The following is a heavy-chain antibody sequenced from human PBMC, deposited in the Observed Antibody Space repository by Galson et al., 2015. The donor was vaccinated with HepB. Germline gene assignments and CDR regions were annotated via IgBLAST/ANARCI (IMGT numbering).Heavy chain of an antibody. D-gene: IGHD6-19*01. V-gene: IGHV3-11*01. CDR3: ARDGSRGWGTDY. J-gene: IGHJ4*02. CDR2: INSGSTTM. Sequence: SLRLSCAASGFTFGDYYMSWIRQAPGKGLEWVSYINSGSTTMYYADSVKGRFTISRDNGKKSLYLQLDSLRAEDTAVYYCARDGSRGWGTDYWGQGTLVTVSS. CDR1: GFTFGDYY.